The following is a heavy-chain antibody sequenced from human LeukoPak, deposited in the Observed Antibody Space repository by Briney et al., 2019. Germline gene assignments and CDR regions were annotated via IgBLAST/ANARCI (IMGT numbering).Heavy chain of an antibody. CDR3: ASCGSEGGWFGELYFDY. D-gene: IGHD3-10*01. CDR1: GGSISSGSYY. CDR2: IYTSGST. J-gene: IGHJ4*02. V-gene: IGHV4-61*02. Sequence: SSETLSLTCTVSGGSISSGSYYWSWIRQPAGKGLEWIGRIYTSGSTNYNPSLKSRVTISVDTSKNQFSLKLSSVTAADTAVYYCASCGSEGGWFGELYFDYWGQGTLVTVSS.